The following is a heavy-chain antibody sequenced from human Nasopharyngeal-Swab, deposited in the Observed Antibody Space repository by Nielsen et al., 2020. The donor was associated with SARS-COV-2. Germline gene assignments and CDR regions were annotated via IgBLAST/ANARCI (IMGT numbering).Heavy chain of an antibody. CDR1: GGSINNYY. Sequence: SETLSLTCTVSGGSINNYYWTWIRQPPGKGLEWIGYFSSSGGTNSSPSLRSRVSLSLDTSKSQFSLKLSSVTAADAAVYFCARGYGSGSYVGKNFDYWGQGTLVAVSS. CDR2: FSSSGGT. V-gene: IGHV4-59*01. CDR3: ARGYGSGSYVGKNFDY. D-gene: IGHD3-10*01. J-gene: IGHJ4*02.